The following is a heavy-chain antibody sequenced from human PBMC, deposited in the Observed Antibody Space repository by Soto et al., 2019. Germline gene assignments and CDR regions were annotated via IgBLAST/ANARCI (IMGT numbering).Heavy chain of an antibody. Sequence: PSETLSLTCAVSGGSISRSNRWSWFRQPPGKGLEWIGKIYHSGSTNYNPSLKSRVTISVDKSKNQFSLKLSSVTAADTAVYYCARVYMVRGTIIRYFDYWGQGTLVTVS. V-gene: IGHV4-4*02. J-gene: IGHJ4*02. D-gene: IGHD3-10*01. CDR3: ARVYMVRGTIIRYFDY. CDR1: GGSISRSNR. CDR2: IYHSGST.